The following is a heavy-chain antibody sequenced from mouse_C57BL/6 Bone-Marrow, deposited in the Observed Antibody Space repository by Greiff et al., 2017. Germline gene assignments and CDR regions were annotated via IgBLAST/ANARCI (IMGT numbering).Heavy chain of an antibody. CDR3: AREGFTTVVEGFAY. J-gene: IGHJ3*01. V-gene: IGHV1-39*01. Sequence: EVQLQQSGPELVKPGASVKISCKASGYSFTDYNMNWVKQSNGKSLEWIGVINPNYGTTSYNQKFKGKATLTVDQSSSTAHMQLNSLTSEDSAVYYCAREGFTTVVEGFAYWGQGTLVTVSA. CDR2: INPNYGTT. CDR1: GYSFTDYN. D-gene: IGHD1-1*01.